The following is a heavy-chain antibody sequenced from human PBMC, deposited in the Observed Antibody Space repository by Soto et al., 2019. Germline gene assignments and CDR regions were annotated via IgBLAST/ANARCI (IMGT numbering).Heavy chain of an antibody. J-gene: IGHJ1*01. D-gene: IGHD6-13*01. CDR2: ISGGGSTT. Sequence: GGSLRLSCEASGFTFSSYAMSWVRQAPGKGLEWVSGISGGGSTTYYADSVKGRFTISRDNSKNTLYLQVNSLRAEDTAVYYCARFYAAGGTISRYFYDWGQGTLVPVSS. CDR1: GFTFSSYA. CDR3: ARFYAAGGTISRYFYD. V-gene: IGHV3-23*01.